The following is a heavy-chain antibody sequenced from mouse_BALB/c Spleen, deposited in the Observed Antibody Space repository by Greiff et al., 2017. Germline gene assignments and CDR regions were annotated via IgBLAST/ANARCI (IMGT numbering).Heavy chain of an antibody. J-gene: IGHJ2*01. CDR3: TRWRQLGRLDY. D-gene: IGHD3-2*01. CDR1: GYTFTSYW. CDR2: IYPSDSYT. V-gene: IGHV1-69*02. Sequence: VQLQQSGAELVRPGASVKLSCKASGYTFTSYWINWVKQRPGQGLEWIGNIYPSDSYTNYNQKFKDKATLTVDKSSSTAYMQLSSPTSEDSAVYYCTRWRQLGRLDYWGQGTTLTVSS.